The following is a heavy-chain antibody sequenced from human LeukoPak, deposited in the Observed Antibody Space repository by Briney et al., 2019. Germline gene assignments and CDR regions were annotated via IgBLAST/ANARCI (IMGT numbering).Heavy chain of an antibody. Sequence: ASVKVSCKASGYTFTGYYMHWVRQAPGRGLEWMGWINPNSGGTNYAQKFQGRVTMTRDTSISTAYMELSRLRSDDTAVYYCAREWGEFRAFDIWGQGTMVTVSS. D-gene: IGHD3-16*01. J-gene: IGHJ3*02. CDR3: AREWGEFRAFDI. V-gene: IGHV1-2*02. CDR2: INPNSGGT. CDR1: GYTFTGYY.